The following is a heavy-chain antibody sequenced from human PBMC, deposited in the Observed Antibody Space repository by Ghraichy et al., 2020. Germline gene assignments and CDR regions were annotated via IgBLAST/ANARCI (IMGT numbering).Heavy chain of an antibody. V-gene: IGHV4-59*01. CDR1: GGSISSYY. Sequence: GSLRLSCTVSGGSISSYYWSWIRQPPGKGLEWIGYIYYSGSTNYNPSLKSRVTISVDTSKNQFSLKLSSVTAADTAVYYCARVKRYYDSSGYYYDYFDYWGQGTLVTVSS. CDR3: ARVKRYYDSSGYYYDYFDY. CDR2: IYYSGST. J-gene: IGHJ4*02. D-gene: IGHD3-22*01.